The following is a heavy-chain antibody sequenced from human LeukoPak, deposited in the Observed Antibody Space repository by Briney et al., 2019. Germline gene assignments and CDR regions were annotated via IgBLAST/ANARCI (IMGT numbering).Heavy chain of an antibody. CDR1: GFTFSDYY. D-gene: IGHD3-10*01. Sequence: GGSLRLSCAASGFTFSDYYMSWIGQAPGKGREWVSYISSSSSYKNYADSVKGRFTISRDNAKNSLYLQMNSLRAEDTAVYYCARPTMVPRLYYFDYWGQGTLVTVSS. J-gene: IGHJ4*02. CDR2: ISSSSSYK. CDR3: ARPTMVPRLYYFDY. V-gene: IGHV3-11*06.